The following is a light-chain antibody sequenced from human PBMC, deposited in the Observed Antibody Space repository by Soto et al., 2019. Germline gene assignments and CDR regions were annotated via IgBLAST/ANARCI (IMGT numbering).Light chain of an antibody. CDR2: GAS. CDR3: QQYNNWPWT. CDR1: QSVSSN. J-gene: IGKJ1*01. Sequence: EIVVTQSPATLSVSPGERATLSCRASQSVSSNLAWYQQKPGQSPRLLIYGASTRATGIPARFSGSGSGTEFTLTISRLQSEDFAVSYCQQYNNWPWTFGQGTKVEIK. V-gene: IGKV3-15*01.